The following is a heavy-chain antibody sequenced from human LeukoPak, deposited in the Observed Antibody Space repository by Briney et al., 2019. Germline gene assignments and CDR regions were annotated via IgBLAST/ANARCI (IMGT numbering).Heavy chain of an antibody. CDR1: GGSISTYY. J-gene: IGHJ4*02. D-gene: IGHD2-21*01. Sequence: SETLSLTCTVSGGSISTYYWSWLRQPPGKGLEWIGSIYYSGSTYYNPSLKSRVTISVDTSKNQFSLKLSSVTAADTAVYYCARGKSGGEDYWGQGTLVTVSS. CDR3: ARGKSGGEDY. V-gene: IGHV4-59*12. CDR2: IYYSGST.